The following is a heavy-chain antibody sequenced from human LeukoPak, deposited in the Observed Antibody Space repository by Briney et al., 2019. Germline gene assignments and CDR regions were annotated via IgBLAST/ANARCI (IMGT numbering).Heavy chain of an antibody. CDR1: GGSISTYY. Sequence: SETLSLTCTVSGGSISTYYWSWIRQPPGKGLEWIGYISYSGSTNYNPSLKSRLTISADTSTNRFFLNLRSVTAADTAVYYCARAPEGNYLDYWGQGTLVTVSS. J-gene: IGHJ4*02. CDR3: ARAPEGNYLDY. D-gene: IGHD2/OR15-2a*01. V-gene: IGHV4-59*01. CDR2: ISYSGST.